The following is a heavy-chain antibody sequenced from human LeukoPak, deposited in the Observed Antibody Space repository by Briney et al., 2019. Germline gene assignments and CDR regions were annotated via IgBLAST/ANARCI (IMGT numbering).Heavy chain of an antibody. J-gene: IGHJ4*02. CDR2: FNPNSGGT. Sequence: ASVKVSCKASGYTFTRQHIHWVRQAPGQGLEWMGWFNPNSGGTNYAQQFQGRVTMTRDTSINTAYIELSSLRSDDTAVYYCARDSIVGATLDYWGQGTLVTVSS. CDR3: ARDSIVGATLDY. V-gene: IGHV1-2*02. D-gene: IGHD1-26*01. CDR1: GYTFTRQH.